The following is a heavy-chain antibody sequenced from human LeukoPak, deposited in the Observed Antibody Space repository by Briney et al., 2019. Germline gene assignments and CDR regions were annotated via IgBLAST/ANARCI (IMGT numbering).Heavy chain of an antibody. D-gene: IGHD5-18*01. CDR2: ISYDGSNK. CDR3: AKARAMAYFDY. V-gene: IGHV3-30*04. Sequence: GGSLRLSCAASGFTFSSYAMHWVRQAPGKGLEWVAVISYDGSNKYYADSVKGRFTISRDNSKNTLYLQMNSLRAEDTAVYYCAKARAMAYFDYWGQGTLVTVSS. J-gene: IGHJ4*02. CDR1: GFTFSSYA.